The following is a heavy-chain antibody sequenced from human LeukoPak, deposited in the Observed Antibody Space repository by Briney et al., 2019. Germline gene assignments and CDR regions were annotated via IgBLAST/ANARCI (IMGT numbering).Heavy chain of an antibody. V-gene: IGHV1-2*02. Sequence: ASVKVSCKASGYTFTDYYIHWVRQAPGQGLEWMGWINPNSGGTKYAQQFQGRVTMTRDTSISTAYMELSRLISGDTAVYYCARQDYSDSDFDYWGQGTLVSVSS. D-gene: IGHD4-11*01. CDR3: ARQDYSDSDFDY. J-gene: IGHJ4*02. CDR1: GYTFTDYY. CDR2: INPNSGGT.